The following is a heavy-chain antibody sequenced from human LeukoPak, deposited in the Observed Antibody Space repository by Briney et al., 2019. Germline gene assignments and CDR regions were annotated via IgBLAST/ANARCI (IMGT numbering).Heavy chain of an antibody. J-gene: IGHJ5*02. Sequence: PSETLSLTCTVSGDSINAYYWGWIRQPPGKGLEWIGYIYFSGTTKYNPSLERRVTISVDTSKNQFSLKLSSVTAADTAVYYCARRRAEGGSNGHYNWFDPWGQGILVTVSS. CDR1: GDSINAYY. D-gene: IGHD6-13*01. CDR3: ARRRAEGGSNGHYNWFDP. V-gene: IGHV4-59*08. CDR2: IYFSGTT.